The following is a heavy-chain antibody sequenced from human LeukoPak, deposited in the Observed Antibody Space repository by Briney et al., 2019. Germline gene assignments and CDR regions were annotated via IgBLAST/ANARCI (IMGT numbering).Heavy chain of an antibody. CDR1: GFTFSSYA. Sequence: TGGSLRLSRAASGFTFSSYAMSWVRQAPGKGLEWVSAISGSGGSTYYADSVKGRFTISRDSSKNTLYLQMNSLRAEDTAVYYCAKDLLATTIVVALDAFDTWGQGTMVTVSS. CDR3: AKDLLATTIVVALDAFDT. CDR2: ISGSGGST. D-gene: IGHD3-22*01. J-gene: IGHJ3*02. V-gene: IGHV3-23*01.